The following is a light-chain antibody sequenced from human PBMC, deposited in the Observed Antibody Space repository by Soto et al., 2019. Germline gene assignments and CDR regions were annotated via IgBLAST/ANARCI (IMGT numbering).Light chain of an antibody. Sequence: EVVMTQSQATLSVSPGEGATLSCRASQSVSSNLAWYQQKPGQAPSLLIYGAFTRATGIPARFSGTGSGTEFTLTISSLQSEDFALYYCQQYNDWPLTFGQGTKVDIK. V-gene: IGKV3-15*01. CDR3: QQYNDWPLT. CDR1: QSVSSN. J-gene: IGKJ1*01. CDR2: GAF.